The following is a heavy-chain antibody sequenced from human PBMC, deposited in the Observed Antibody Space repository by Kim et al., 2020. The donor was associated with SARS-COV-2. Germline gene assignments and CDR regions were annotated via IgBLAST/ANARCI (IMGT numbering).Heavy chain of an antibody. D-gene: IGHD2-8*02. V-gene: IGHV4-39*01. J-gene: IGHJ6*02. CDR3: ARGWGMAYYYGMDV. Sequence: NPSLKSRVTISVDTSKNQFSLKLSSVTAADTAVYYCARGWGMAYYYGMDVWGQGTTVTVSS.